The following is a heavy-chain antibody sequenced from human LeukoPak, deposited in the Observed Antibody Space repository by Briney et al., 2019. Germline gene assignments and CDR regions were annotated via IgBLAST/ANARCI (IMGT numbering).Heavy chain of an antibody. J-gene: IGHJ5*02. CDR1: GFTFSIYS. V-gene: IGHV3-21*01. Sequence: PGGSLRLSCAASGFTFSIYSMNWVRQAPGKGLEWVSSISSSSSYIYYADSVKGRFTISRDNAKNSLYLQMNNLRAEDTAVYYCARDFTMVRGVILNWFDPWGQGTLVTVSS. D-gene: IGHD3-10*01. CDR3: ARDFTMVRGVILNWFDP. CDR2: ISSSSSYI.